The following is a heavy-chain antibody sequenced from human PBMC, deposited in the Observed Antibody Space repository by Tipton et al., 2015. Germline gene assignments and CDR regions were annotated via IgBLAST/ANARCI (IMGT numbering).Heavy chain of an antibody. D-gene: IGHD4-17*01. J-gene: IGHJ5*02. CDR1: GFSFDDYA. CDR2: ISWNSGTI. Sequence: SLRLSCTVSGFSFDDYAMHWVRQAPGKGLEWVSGISWNSGTIGYADSVKGRFTISRDNSKNTLYLQMNSLRAEDTALYYCARMNFATAEDWFDLWGQGTLVTVSS. V-gene: IGHV3-9*01. CDR3: ARMNFATAEDWFDL.